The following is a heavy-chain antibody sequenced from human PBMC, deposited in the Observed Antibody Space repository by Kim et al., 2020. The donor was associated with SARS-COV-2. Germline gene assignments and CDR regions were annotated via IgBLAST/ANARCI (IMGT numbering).Heavy chain of an antibody. J-gene: IGHJ4*02. Sequence: DGSDKYYVDSVKGRFTIPRDNAKNSLYLQMNSLRADDTAVYYCARGGKIYWVQGTLVTVSS. CDR2: DGSDK. V-gene: IGHV3-7*03. D-gene: IGHD1-26*01. CDR3: ARGGKIY.